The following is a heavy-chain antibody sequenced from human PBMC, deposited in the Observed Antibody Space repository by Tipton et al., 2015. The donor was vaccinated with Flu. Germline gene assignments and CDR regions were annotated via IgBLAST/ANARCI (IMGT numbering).Heavy chain of an antibody. CDR1: RYSISIGYY. J-gene: IGHJ6*02. CDR3: ARGFGVLSPYYYNMDV. D-gene: IGHD3-3*01. Sequence: GLVKPSETLSLTCNVSRYSISIGYYWGWLRRPPGKGLEWIGSVYHSGTTYYNPSFNSRVTISIDSSKNQFSLNLRSVTAADTALYYCARGFGVLSPYYYNMDVWGQGTAVTVSS. V-gene: IGHV4-38-2*02. CDR2: VYHSGTT.